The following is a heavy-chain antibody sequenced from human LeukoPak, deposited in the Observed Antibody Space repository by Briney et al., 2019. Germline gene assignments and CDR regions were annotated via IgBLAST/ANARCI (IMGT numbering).Heavy chain of an antibody. CDR1: GGSISSGGYS. D-gene: IGHD5-18*01. J-gene: IGHJ6*03. V-gene: IGHV4-30-4*07. CDR3: ARGGIQLDYYYYYSVDV. CDR2: IYYSGST. Sequence: SQTLSLTCAVSGGSISSGGYSWSWIRQPPGKGLEWIGYIYYSGSTYYNPSLKSRVTISVDTSKNQFSLKLGSVTAADTAVYYCARGGIQLDYYYYYSVDVGGKGTTVTISS.